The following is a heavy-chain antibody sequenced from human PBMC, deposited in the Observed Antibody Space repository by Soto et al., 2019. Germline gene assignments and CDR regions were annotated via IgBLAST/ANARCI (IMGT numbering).Heavy chain of an antibody. CDR3: AKERSSGWSFDY. J-gene: IGHJ4*02. D-gene: IGHD6-19*01. Sequence: EVQLLESGGGLVQPGGSLRLSCAASGFTFSTYAMNWFRQAPGEGLEWVSGISGSGDSTYYADSVKGRFTVSRDNSKNTLYLQMNSLRAEDTAVFYCAKERSSGWSFDYWGQGTLVTVSS. CDR1: GFTFSTYA. V-gene: IGHV3-23*01. CDR2: ISGSGDST.